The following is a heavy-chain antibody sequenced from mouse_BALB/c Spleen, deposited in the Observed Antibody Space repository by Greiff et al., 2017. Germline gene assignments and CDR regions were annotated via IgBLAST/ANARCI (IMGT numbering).Heavy chain of an antibody. CDR1: GYTFTSYW. Sequence: QVQLQQSGAELVRPGASVKLSCKASGYTFTSYWINWVKQRPGQGLEWIGNIYPSDSYTNYNQKFKDKATLTVDKSSSTAYMQLSSPTSEDSAVYYCTRSGIYYYGSSYFDYWGQGTTLTVSS. CDR2: IYPSDSYT. V-gene: IGHV1-69*02. D-gene: IGHD1-1*01. CDR3: TRSGIYYYGSSYFDY. J-gene: IGHJ2*01.